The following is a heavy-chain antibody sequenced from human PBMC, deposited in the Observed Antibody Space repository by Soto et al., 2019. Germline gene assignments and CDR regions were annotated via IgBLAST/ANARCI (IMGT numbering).Heavy chain of an antibody. V-gene: IGHV3-30*18. J-gene: IGHJ4*02. CDR2: ISYDGSNK. CDR3: AKERVTALFDY. D-gene: IGHD2-15*01. Sequence: QVQLVESGGGVVQPGRSLRLSCAASGFTFSSYGMHWVRQAPGKGLEWVAVISYDGSNKYYADSVKGRFTISRDNSKNTLYLQMNILRAEDTAVYYGAKERVTALFDYWGQGTLVTVSS. CDR1: GFTFSSYG.